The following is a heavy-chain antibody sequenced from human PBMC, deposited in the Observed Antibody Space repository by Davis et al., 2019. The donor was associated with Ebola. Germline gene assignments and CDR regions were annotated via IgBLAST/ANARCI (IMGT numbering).Heavy chain of an antibody. CDR3: ARELTVTTYYYYGMDV. CDR1: GFTFGDYA. V-gene: IGHV3-33*01. CDR2: IWYDGSNK. J-gene: IGHJ6*02. D-gene: IGHD4-17*01. Sequence: GESLKISCSGFGFTFGDYAMHWVRQAPGKGLEWVAVIWYDGSNKYYADSVKGRFTISRDNSKNTLYLQMNSLRAEDTAVYYCARELTVTTYYYYGMDVWGQGTTVTVSS.